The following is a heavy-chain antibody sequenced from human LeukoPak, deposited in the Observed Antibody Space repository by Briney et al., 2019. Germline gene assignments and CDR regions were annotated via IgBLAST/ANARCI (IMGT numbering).Heavy chain of an antibody. D-gene: IGHD4-11*01. CDR2: IKPDGSEK. CDR1: GFTFGSSW. V-gene: IGHV3-7*03. CDR3: AKDRDSNWYPYFEY. Sequence: GGSLRVSCVVSGFTFGSSWMSWVRQAPGKGLEWVTNIKPDGSEKYYVDSVKGRFTISRDNSRNSLYLDINNLRTEDTAIYYCAKDRDSNWYPYFEYWGQGTLITVSS. J-gene: IGHJ4*02.